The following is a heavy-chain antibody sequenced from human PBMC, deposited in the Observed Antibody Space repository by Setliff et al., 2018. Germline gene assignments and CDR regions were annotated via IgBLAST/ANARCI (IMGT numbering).Heavy chain of an antibody. CDR2: MNPTSGNT. D-gene: IGHD2-15*01. V-gene: IGHV1-8*02. CDR1: GGTFSSYV. Sequence: ASVKVSCKASGGTFSSYVINWVRQATGQGLEWMGWMNPTSGNTGYAQKFQGRVTMTRNTSISTAYMGLSSLRSEDTAVYYCARGAPGRYCSGGSCSYFDYWGQGILVTVSS. J-gene: IGHJ4*02. CDR3: ARGAPGRYCSGGSCSYFDY.